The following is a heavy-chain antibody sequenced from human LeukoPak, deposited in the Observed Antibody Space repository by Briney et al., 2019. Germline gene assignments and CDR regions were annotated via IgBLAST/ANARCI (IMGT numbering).Heavy chain of an antibody. J-gene: IGHJ3*02. Sequence: PSETLSLTCAVSGGSISSGGYSWSWIRQPPGKGLEWIGYIYHSGSTYYNPSLKSRVTISVDTSKNQFSLKLSSVTAADTAVYYCASKTHDYYDSSGYYAFDIWGQGTMVTVSS. CDR1: GGSISSGGYS. V-gene: IGHV4-30-2*01. CDR3: ASKTHDYYDSSGYYAFDI. D-gene: IGHD3-22*01. CDR2: IYHSGST.